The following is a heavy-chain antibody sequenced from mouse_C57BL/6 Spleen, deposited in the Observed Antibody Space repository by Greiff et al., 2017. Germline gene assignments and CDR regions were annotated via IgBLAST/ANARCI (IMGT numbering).Heavy chain of an antibody. J-gene: IGHJ3*01. CDR1: GFTFSDYG. Sequence: EVKLVESGGGLVKPGGSLKLSCAASGFTFSDYGMHWVRQAPEKGLEWVAYISSGSSTIYYADTVKGRFTISRDNAKNTLFLQMTSLRSEDTAMYYCARELLRCGCAYWGQGTLVTVSA. D-gene: IGHD1-1*01. V-gene: IGHV5-17*01. CDR3: ARELLRCGCAY. CDR2: ISSGSSTI.